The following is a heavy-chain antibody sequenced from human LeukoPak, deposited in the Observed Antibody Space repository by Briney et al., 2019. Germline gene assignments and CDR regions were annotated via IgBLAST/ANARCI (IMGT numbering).Heavy chain of an antibody. Sequence: ASVKVSCKASGYTFTSYDINWVRQATGQGLEWMGWMNPNSGNTGYAQKFQGRVTMTRNTSISTAYMELSSLRSEDTAVYYCARDRSVSYYYDSSGYPWAFDIWGQGTMVTVSS. D-gene: IGHD3-22*01. CDR3: ARDRSVSYYYDSSGYPWAFDI. CDR1: GYTFTSYD. J-gene: IGHJ3*02. CDR2: MNPNSGNT. V-gene: IGHV1-8*01.